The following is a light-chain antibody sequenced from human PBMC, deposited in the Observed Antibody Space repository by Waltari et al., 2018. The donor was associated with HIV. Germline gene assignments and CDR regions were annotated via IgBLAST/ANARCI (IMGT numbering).Light chain of an antibody. Sequence: QLVLTQSPSASASLGASVKLTCTLSSGHTNYAIAWHQLQSEKGPRFLMKVNDDGSHTKGDVIPDRLSVSRSGAEHYLTISSVQAEDEAGYYCQRWGTGVEFGGGTKLTVL. CDR3: QRWGTGVE. V-gene: IGLV4-69*01. CDR1: SGHTNYA. CDR2: VNDDGSH. J-gene: IGLJ2*01.